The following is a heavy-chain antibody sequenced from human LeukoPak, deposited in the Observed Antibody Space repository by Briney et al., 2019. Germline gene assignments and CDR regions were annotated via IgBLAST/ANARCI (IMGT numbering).Heavy chain of an antibody. CDR1: GGSFSGYY. Sequence: SETLSLTCAVYGGSFSGYYWSWIRQPPGKGLEWIGEINHSGSTNYNPSLKSRVTISVDTSKNQFSLKLSSVTAADTAVYYCARVRGLVPAARGPDYWGQGTLVTVSS. V-gene: IGHV4-34*01. D-gene: IGHD2-2*01. J-gene: IGHJ4*02. CDR3: ARVRGLVPAARGPDY. CDR2: INHSGST.